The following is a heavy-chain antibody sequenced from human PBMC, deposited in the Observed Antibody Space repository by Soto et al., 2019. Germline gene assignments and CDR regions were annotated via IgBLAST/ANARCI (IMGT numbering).Heavy chain of an antibody. V-gene: IGHV3-30*18. CDR1: EFTFRNYA. Sequence: QVQLVESGGGVVQPGRSLRLSCAATEFTFRNYAMHWVRQAPGKGLEWVTTISFDASNTYYADSVKGRFTIFRDNSKNTLYLQMTSLRAEDTALYFCAKDLRDFGSGSFVDSWGQGTLVTVSS. CDR2: ISFDASNT. J-gene: IGHJ4*02. D-gene: IGHD3-10*01. CDR3: AKDLRDFGSGSFVDS.